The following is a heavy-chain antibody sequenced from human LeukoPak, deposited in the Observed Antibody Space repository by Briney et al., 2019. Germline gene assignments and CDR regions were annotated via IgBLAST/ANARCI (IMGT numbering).Heavy chain of an antibody. D-gene: IGHD2-21*01. J-gene: IGHJ4*02. CDR3: VREAYDPHG. Sequence: GGSLRLSCAASGFTFSASTMNWVRQAPRKGLGWVASISSSSTYIHYADSMKGRFTISRDNAKNSLYLQMNSLRAEDTAVYYCVREAYDPHGWGQGTLVTVSS. V-gene: IGHV3-21*01. CDR1: GFTFSAST. CDR2: ISSSSTYI.